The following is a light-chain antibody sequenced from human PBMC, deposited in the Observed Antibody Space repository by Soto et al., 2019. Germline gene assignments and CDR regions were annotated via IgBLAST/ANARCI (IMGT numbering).Light chain of an antibody. CDR1: SSNIGAGYD. Sequence: QSVLTQPPSVSGAPGQWVTISCTGSSSNIGAGYDVHWYQRLPGTAPKLLIYGNNNRPSGVPDRFSGSKSGTSASLAITGLQAEDEADYYCQSYDRSLSVVFGGGTKLTVL. J-gene: IGLJ2*01. CDR2: GNN. CDR3: QSYDRSLSVV. V-gene: IGLV1-40*01.